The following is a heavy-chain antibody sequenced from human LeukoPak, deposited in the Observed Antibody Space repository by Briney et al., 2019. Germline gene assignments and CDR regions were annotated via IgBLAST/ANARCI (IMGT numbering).Heavy chain of an antibody. J-gene: IGHJ4*02. Sequence: PGESLKISCKVSGYRFTNCWIGWARQMPGKGLEWMGIIYPGDSDTRYSPSFQGQVTISADKSISTAYLQWSSLKASDTAMYYCARLNDFWSGWRYFDYWGQGTLVTVSS. CDR2: IYPGDSDT. D-gene: IGHD3-3*01. CDR1: GYRFTNCW. V-gene: IGHV5-51*01. CDR3: ARLNDFWSGWRYFDY.